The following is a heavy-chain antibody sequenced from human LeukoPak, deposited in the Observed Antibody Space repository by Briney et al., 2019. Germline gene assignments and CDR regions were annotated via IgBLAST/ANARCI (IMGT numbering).Heavy chain of an antibody. CDR1: GGSFSGYY. J-gene: IGHJ4*02. Sequence: PSETLSLTCAVSGGSFSGYYWSWIRQPPGKGREWIGEINHSGSTNYNPSLKSRVTISVDTSKNQFSLKLSSVTAADTAVYYCARFGSGWHYFDYWGQGTLVPSPQ. CDR3: ARFGSGWHYFDY. V-gene: IGHV4-34*01. CDR2: INHSGST. D-gene: IGHD6-19*01.